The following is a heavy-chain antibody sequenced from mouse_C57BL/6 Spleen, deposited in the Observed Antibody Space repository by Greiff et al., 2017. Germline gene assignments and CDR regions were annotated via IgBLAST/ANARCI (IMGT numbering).Heavy chain of an antibody. V-gene: IGHV1-63*01. D-gene: IGHD2-4*01. Sequence: VQLQQSGAELVRPGTSVKMSCKASGYTFTNYWIGWAKQRPGHGLEWIGDIYPGGGYTNYNEKFKGKATLTADKSSSTAYMQFSSLTSEDSAIYYCARGSYDYDYYFDYWGQGTTLTVSS. CDR1: GYTFTNYW. CDR2: IYPGGGYT. J-gene: IGHJ2*01. CDR3: ARGSYDYDYYFDY.